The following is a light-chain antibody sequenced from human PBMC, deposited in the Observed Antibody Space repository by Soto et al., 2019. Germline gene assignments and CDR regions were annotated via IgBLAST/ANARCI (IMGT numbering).Light chain of an antibody. Sequence: DIQMTQSPSSVSASVGDRVTITCRASQGITNWLAWYQQKPGEAPKLLIYATSSLQSGVPSRFSGSASGTDFTLTISSLQPEDFATYYCQQANTFPTWTFGQGTKVEIK. CDR2: ATS. CDR1: QGITNW. J-gene: IGKJ1*01. V-gene: IGKV1D-12*01. CDR3: QQANTFPTWT.